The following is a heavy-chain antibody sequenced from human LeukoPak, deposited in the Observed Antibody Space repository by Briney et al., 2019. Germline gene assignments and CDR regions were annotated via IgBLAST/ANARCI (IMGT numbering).Heavy chain of an antibody. CDR2: INHSGST. CDR1: GGSFSGYY. J-gene: IGHJ5*02. Sequence: SETLSLTCAVYGGSFSGYYWSWIRQPPGKGLEWIGEINHSGSTNYNPSLKSRVTISVDTSKNQFSLKLCSVTAADTAVYYCARSHDYDIVVVVAATRGGWFDPWGQGTLVTVSS. CDR3: ARSHDYDIVVVVAATRGGWFDP. D-gene: IGHD2-15*01. V-gene: IGHV4-34*01.